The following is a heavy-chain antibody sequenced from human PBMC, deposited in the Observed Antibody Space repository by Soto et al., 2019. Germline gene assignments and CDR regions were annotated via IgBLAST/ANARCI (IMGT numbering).Heavy chain of an antibody. Sequence: QVQLVQSGAEVKKPGSSVKVSCKASGGTFSSYAISWVRQAPGQGLEWMGGIIPIFGTANYAQKFKGRVTITADESTSTAYMELRSLRSEDTAVYYCARDSPYYDFWSGYPRMDVWGQGTTVTVSS. V-gene: IGHV1-69*01. D-gene: IGHD3-3*01. CDR3: ARDSPYYDFWSGYPRMDV. J-gene: IGHJ6*02. CDR2: IIPIFGTA. CDR1: GGTFSSYA.